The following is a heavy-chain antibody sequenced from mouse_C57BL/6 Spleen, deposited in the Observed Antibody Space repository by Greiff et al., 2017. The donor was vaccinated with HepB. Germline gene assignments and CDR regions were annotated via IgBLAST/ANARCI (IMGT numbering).Heavy chain of an antibody. CDR3: AREGGGTYDY. Sequence: VKQSCKASGYTFTSYWMHWVKQRPGQGLEWIGEIDPSDSYTNYNQKFKGKSTLTVDKSSSTAYMQLSSLTSEDSAVYYCAREGGGTYDYWGQGTTLTVSS. J-gene: IGHJ2*01. CDR1: GYTFTSYW. D-gene: IGHD4-1*01. CDR2: IDPSDSYT. V-gene: IGHV1-69*01.